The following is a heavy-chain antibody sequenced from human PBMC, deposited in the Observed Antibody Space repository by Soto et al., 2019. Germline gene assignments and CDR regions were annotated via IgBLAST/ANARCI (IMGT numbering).Heavy chain of an antibody. V-gene: IGHV1-3*01. Sequence: QVQLVQSGAEVKKPGASVTLSCTASGYTFTNYVIHWLRQAPGQRLEWVGWVNAGNGNTQDSQSFQGKVTITRDTSASTAYMGLSSLTSEDTAVYYCARGGSTGWLGGYYYHGMDVWGQGTTVTVSS. D-gene: IGHD2-2*01. CDR3: ARGGSTGWLGGYYYHGMDV. J-gene: IGHJ6*02. CDR1: GYTFTNYV. CDR2: VNAGNGNT.